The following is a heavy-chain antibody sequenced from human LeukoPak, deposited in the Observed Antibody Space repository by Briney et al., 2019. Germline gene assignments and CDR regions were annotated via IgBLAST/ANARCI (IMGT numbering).Heavy chain of an antibody. D-gene: IGHD4-17*01. CDR2: INPNSGGT. V-gene: IGHV1-2*02. J-gene: IGHJ5*02. CDR1: GYTFTGYY. Sequence: EASVKVSCEASGYTFTGYYMHWVRQAPGQGLEWMGWINPNSGGTNYAQKFQGGVTMTRDTSISTAYMELSRLRSDDTAVYYCARGEDYGDWFDPWGQGTLVTVSS. CDR3: ARGEDYGDWFDP.